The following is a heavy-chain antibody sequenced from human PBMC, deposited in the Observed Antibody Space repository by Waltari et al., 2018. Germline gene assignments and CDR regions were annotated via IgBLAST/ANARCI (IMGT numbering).Heavy chain of an antibody. CDR1: GFTFSSYW. CDR2: IKQDGSKK. V-gene: IGHV3-7*03. CDR3: AREGAGGFDY. Sequence: EVQLVESGGGLVQPGGSLRLSCAASGFTFSSYWMSWVRQAPGRGLEGVANIKQDGSKKEYVDSVKGRFTISRDNAKNSLYLQMNSLRADDTAVYYCAREGAGGFDYWGQGTLVTVSS. D-gene: IGHD1-26*01. J-gene: IGHJ4*02.